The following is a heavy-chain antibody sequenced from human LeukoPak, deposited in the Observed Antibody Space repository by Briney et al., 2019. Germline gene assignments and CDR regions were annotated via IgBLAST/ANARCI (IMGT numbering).Heavy chain of an antibody. CDR1: GFAFSDSA. J-gene: IGHJ4*02. V-gene: IGHV3-73*01. Sequence: GGSLRLSCAASGFAFSDSAVHWVRQTSGTGLEWIGLIRGKAKNYATAHAASVRGRFSVSRDDPKSTAYLEMNSLKTEDTAVYYCTSPAHDFDFWSGYYSFWGPGTLVTVSS. CDR2: IRGKAKNYAT. CDR3: TSPAHDFDFWSGYYSF. D-gene: IGHD3-3*01.